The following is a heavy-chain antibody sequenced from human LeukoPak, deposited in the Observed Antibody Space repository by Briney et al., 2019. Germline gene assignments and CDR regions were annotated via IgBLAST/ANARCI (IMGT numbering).Heavy chain of an antibody. D-gene: IGHD1-1*01. J-gene: IGHJ4*02. CDR1: GYTFTSYG. Sequence: GASVKVSCTASGYTFTSYGISWVRQAPGQGLEWMGWISAYNGNTNYAQMLQGRVTTTTDTSTSTAYMELRSLRSDDAAVYYCARDLTGGTGYFDYWGQGTLVTVSS. CDR2: ISAYNGNT. CDR3: ARDLTGGTGYFDY. V-gene: IGHV1-18*01.